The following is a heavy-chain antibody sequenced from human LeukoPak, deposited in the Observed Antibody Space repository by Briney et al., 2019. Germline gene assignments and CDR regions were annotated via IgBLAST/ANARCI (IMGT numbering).Heavy chain of an antibody. Sequence: GSLRLSCAASGFMFSSNWMSWVRQAPGKGLEWVANIKQDGSEKYYVDSVRGRFTISRDNSKNTLYLQMDSLRAEDTAVYYCAKAGRYFDWLYSTYYFDYWGQGTLVTVSS. V-gene: IGHV3-7*03. CDR3: AKAGRYFDWLYSTYYFDY. CDR1: GFMFSSNW. CDR2: IKQDGSEK. D-gene: IGHD3-9*01. J-gene: IGHJ4*02.